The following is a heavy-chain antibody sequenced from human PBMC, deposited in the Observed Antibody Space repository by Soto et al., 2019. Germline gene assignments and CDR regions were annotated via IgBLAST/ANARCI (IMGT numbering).Heavy chain of an antibody. Sequence: QVQLVQSGAEVKKPGASVKVSCKASGYTFTSYDINWVRQATGQGLEWMGWMNTNSGNTGYAQKFQGRVTRTRNTSISTAYMELSSLTSEDTAVYYCARAAAGEYYYYMDVWGKGTTVTVSS. CDR1: GYTFTSYD. CDR3: ARAAAGEYYYYMDV. V-gene: IGHV1-8*01. CDR2: MNTNSGNT. J-gene: IGHJ6*03. D-gene: IGHD6-13*01.